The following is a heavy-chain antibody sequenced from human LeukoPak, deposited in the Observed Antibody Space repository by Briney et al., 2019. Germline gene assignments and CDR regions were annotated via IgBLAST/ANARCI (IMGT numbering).Heavy chain of an antibody. D-gene: IGHD2-2*01. CDR1: GGSISSYY. V-gene: IGHV4-59*08. CDR3: ARQNIVVVPAAPYYYYYGMDV. J-gene: IGHJ6*02. CDR2: IYYSGST. Sequence: SETLSLTCTVSGGSISSYYWSWIRQPPGKGLEWIGYIYYSGSTNYNPSLKSRVTISVDTPKNQFSLKLSSVTAADTAVYYCARQNIVVVPAAPYYYYYGMDVWGQGTTVTVSS.